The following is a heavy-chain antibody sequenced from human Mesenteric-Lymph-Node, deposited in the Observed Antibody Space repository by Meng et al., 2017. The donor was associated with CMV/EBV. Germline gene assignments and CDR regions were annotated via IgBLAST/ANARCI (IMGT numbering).Heavy chain of an antibody. V-gene: IGHV4-59*01. J-gene: IGHJ4*02. D-gene: IGHD2-8*01. Sequence: SETLSLTCTVSGGSMSNNYWTWVRQPPGKELEWIGYIYYSGRTNYNPSLKSRVTISVDTSKNQFSLKLSSVTAADTAVYYCARSQGANGLLDYWGQGTLVTVSS. CDR1: GGSMSNNY. CDR2: IYYSGRT. CDR3: ARSQGANGLLDY.